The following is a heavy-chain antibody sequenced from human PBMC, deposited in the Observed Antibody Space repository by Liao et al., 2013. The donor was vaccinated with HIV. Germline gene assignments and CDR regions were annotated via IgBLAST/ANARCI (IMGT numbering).Heavy chain of an antibody. V-gene: IGHV4-39*07. D-gene: IGHD7-27*01. CDR3: ARDLDNWGEEAFDI. J-gene: IGHJ3*02. CDR1: GGSISKSPYY. CDR2: IYHSGTT. Sequence: QVQLQESGPGLVKPSQTLSLTCTVSGGSISKSPYYWGWIRQTPGKGLEWIGSIYHSGTTHYNPSLKSRVTISVDTSKNQISLKVNSVTAADAAVYFCARDLDNWGEEAFDIWGQGTMVTVSS.